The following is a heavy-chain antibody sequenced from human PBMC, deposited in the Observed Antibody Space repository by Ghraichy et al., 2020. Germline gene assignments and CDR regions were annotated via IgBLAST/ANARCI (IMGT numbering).Heavy chain of an antibody. D-gene: IGHD6-19*01. J-gene: IGHJ4*02. CDR3: ARRDSSGWPLLDY. Sequence: GGSLRLSCAASGFTFSSYSMNWVRQAPGKGLEWVSSISSSSSYIYYADSVKGRFTISRDNAKNSLYLQMNSLRAEDTAVYYCARRDSSGWPLLDYWGQGTLGTVSS. CDR1: GFTFSSYS. V-gene: IGHV3-21*01. CDR2: ISSSSSYI.